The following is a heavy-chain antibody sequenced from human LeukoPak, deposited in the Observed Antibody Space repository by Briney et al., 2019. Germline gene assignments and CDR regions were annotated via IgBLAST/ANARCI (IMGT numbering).Heavy chain of an antibody. CDR1: RFTPSDYY. V-gene: IGHV3-11*06. CDR3: ARGRGYSGYPFDY. D-gene: IGHD5-12*01. Sequence: GGSLRLSPAPPRFTPSDYYMSWVRPAPGEGRGGGSYISDTSTYTNYADSVKGRFTISRDNAKNSLYLQMNSLRAEDTAVYYCARGRGYSGYPFDYWGQGTLVTVSS. J-gene: IGHJ4*02. CDR2: ISDTSTYT.